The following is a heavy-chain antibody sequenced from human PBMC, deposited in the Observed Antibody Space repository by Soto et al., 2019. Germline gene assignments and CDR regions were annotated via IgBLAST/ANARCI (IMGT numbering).Heavy chain of an antibody. Sequence: EVQLLESGGGLVQPGGSLRLSCAASGFTFGSYAMIWVRQAPGKGLGWVSTISSSGDSTYYADSVKGRFTVSRDNSMNTLYMQMNSLRAEDTAVYYCAKSDTALSYGFDPWGQGILVTVSS. D-gene: IGHD5-18*01. CDR2: ISSSGDST. J-gene: IGHJ5*02. CDR3: AKSDTALSYGFDP. CDR1: GFTFGSYA. V-gene: IGHV3-23*01.